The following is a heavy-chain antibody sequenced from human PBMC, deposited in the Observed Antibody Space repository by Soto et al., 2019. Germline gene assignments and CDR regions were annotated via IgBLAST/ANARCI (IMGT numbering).Heavy chain of an antibody. CDR1: GGTFSSYA. CDR3: ARGWNGGDARRRYYDSGMDG. J-gene: IGHJ6*02. CDR2: IIPIFGTA. D-gene: IGHD3-16*01. V-gene: IGHV1-69*01. Sequence: QVQLVQSGAEVKKPGSSVKVSCKASGGTFSSYAISWVRQAPGQGLEWMGGIIPIFGTANYAQKFQGRVTITADESTSPGYMELSSRRSEDTAVYYGARGWNGGDARRRYYDSGMDGWGQGTTVTVSS.